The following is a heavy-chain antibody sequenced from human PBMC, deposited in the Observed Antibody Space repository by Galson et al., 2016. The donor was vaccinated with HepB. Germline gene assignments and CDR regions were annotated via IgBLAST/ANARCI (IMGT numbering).Heavy chain of an antibody. CDR3: AKGVRSIAYYYFDY. D-gene: IGHD2-21*01. V-gene: IGHV3-23*01. CDR1: GFTFSNYA. CDR2: ISGSGGST. Sequence: SLRLSCAASGFTFSNYAMSWVRQAPGKGPEWVSAISGSGGSTYYADSVKGRFTISRDNSKNTLYLQMKNLRVEHTAVYYCAKGVRSIAYYYFDYWGQGAQVTVSS. J-gene: IGHJ4*02.